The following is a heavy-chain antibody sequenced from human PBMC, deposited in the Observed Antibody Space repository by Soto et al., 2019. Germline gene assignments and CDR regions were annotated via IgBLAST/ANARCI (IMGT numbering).Heavy chain of an antibody. Sequence: SETLAMTCTVSGGSISTSSDDWGWIRQPPGKGLEWIGSIYYSGSTYYNPSLKSRVTISVDTSKNQFSLKLSSVTAADTAVYYCARRGYYYYYMDVWGEGTTVT. CDR1: GGSISTSSDD. J-gene: IGHJ6*03. V-gene: IGHV4-39*01. CDR3: ARRGYYYYYMDV. CDR2: IYYSGST.